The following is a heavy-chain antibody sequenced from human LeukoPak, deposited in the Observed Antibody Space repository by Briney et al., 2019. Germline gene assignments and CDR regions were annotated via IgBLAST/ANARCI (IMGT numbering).Heavy chain of an antibody. V-gene: IGHV1-8*02. CDR2: MSPNSGDT. Sequence: GASVKVSCKASGYTFTGYYMHWVRQATGQRPEWMGWMSPNSGDTGYAQKFQDRVTMTRNTSISTAYMELSSLRSDDTAVYYCARGPPSWGYDYWGPGTLVTVSS. D-gene: IGHD2-2*01. CDR3: ARGPPSWGYDY. J-gene: IGHJ4*02. CDR1: GYTFTGYY.